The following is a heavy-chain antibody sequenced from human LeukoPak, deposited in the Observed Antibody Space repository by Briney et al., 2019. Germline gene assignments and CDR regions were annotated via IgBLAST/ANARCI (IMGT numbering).Heavy chain of an antibody. V-gene: IGHV1-69*05. D-gene: IGHD1-26*01. CDR1: GGTFSSCA. CDR2: IIPIFGTA. Sequence: SVKVSCKASGGTFSSCAISWVRQAPGQGLEWMGGIIPIFGTANYAQKFQGRVTITTDESTSTAYMELSSLRSEDTAVYYCARDQIVGASDAFDIWGQGTMVTVSS. J-gene: IGHJ3*02. CDR3: ARDQIVGASDAFDI.